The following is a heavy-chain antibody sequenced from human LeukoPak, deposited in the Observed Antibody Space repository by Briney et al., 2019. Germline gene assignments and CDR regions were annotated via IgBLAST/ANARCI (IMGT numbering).Heavy chain of an antibody. CDR2: IYYSGST. V-gene: IGHV4-39*07. CDR3: ARVAVAVARGVY. J-gene: IGHJ4*02. CDR1: GGSISSSSFF. D-gene: IGHD6-19*01. Sequence: PSETLSLTCTVSGGSISSSSFFWGWICQPPGKGLEWIGSIYYSGSTYYNVSLKSRVTISVDTSKNQFSLKLNSVTAADTAVYYCARVAVAVARGVYWGQGTLVTVSS.